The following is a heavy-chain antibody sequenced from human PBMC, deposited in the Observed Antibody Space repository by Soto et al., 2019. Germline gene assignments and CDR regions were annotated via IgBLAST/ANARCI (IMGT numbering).Heavy chain of an antibody. J-gene: IGHJ3*02. CDR2: IGLGNDDT. V-gene: IGHV3-23*01. D-gene: IGHD5-18*01. Sequence: GGSLRLSCAASGFSFSIYAMSWVRQAPGKGLECVSGIGLGNDDTYYADSVKGRFIISRDNSKYTVSLQMNGLRSEDTAVYYCARDSGYSYGPDAFDIWGQGTMVTVSS. CDR1: GFSFSIYA. CDR3: ARDSGYSYGPDAFDI.